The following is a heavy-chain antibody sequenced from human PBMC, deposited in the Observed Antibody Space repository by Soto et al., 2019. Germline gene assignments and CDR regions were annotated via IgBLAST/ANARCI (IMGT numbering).Heavy chain of an antibody. CDR3: ARDRIGYCSGGSCYFHWYFDL. J-gene: IGHJ2*01. CDR1: GGSISSGGYS. V-gene: IGHV4-30-2*01. CDR2: IYHSGST. Sequence: QLQLQESGSGLVKPSQTLSLTCAVSGGSISSGGYSWSWIRQPPGKGLEWIGYIYHSGSTYYNPSLKRRVTISIDRSKNQFSLKLSSVTAADTAVYYCARDRIGYCSGGSCYFHWYFDLWGRGTLVTVSS. D-gene: IGHD2-15*01.